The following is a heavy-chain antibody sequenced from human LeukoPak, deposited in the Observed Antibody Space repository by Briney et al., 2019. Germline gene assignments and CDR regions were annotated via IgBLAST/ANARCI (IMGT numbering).Heavy chain of an antibody. J-gene: IGHJ4*02. CDR2: ISAAGDRP. CDR3: SKWREGAAASFDC. V-gene: IGHV3-23*01. CDR1: GFSFSNYA. D-gene: IGHD6-25*01. Sequence: GGFLRLSCAASGFSFSNYALTWVRQAPGKGLEWVSTISAAGDRPTYTDSVKGRFIISRDNSKNIMFLQMDSLRAEDTAFYYCSKWREGAAASFDCCGQGTLVTVSS.